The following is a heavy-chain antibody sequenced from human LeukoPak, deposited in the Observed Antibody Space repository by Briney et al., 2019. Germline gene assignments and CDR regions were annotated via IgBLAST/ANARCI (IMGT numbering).Heavy chain of an antibody. CDR2: ISGSGGST. J-gene: IGHJ6*02. V-gene: IGHV3-23*01. D-gene: IGHD1-14*01. CDR3: ARDQFSSPGYYYYGMDV. Sequence: PGGSLRLSCAASGFTFSSYAMSWVRQAPGKGLEWVSAISGSGGSTYYADSVKGRFTISRDNSKNTLYLQMNSLRAEDTAVYYCARDQFSSPGYYYYGMDVWGQGTTVTVSS. CDR1: GFTFSSYA.